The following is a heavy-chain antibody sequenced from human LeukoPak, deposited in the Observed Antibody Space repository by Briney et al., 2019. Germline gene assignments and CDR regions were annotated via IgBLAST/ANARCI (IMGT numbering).Heavy chain of an antibody. CDR3: ARGTSGYSSGWYLDY. V-gene: IGHV3-30-3*01. CDR1: GFTFSSYA. D-gene: IGHD6-19*01. CDR2: ISYDGSNK. Sequence: GGSLRLSCAASGFTFSSYAMHWVRQAPGKGLEWVAVISYDGSNKYYADSVKGRFTISRDNSKNTLYLQMNSLRAEDTAVYYCARGTSGYSSGWYLDYWGQGTLVTVSS. J-gene: IGHJ4*02.